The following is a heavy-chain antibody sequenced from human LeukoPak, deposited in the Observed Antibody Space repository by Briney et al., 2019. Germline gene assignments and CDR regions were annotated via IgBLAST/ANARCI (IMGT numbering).Heavy chain of an antibody. V-gene: IGHV5-51*01. Sequence: GESLKISCKGSGYSFASYWIGWVRQMPGKGLEWMGIIYPGDSDTRYSPSFQGQVTISADKSISTAYLQWSSLKASDTAMYYCARRLGGYDTKDYYFDYWGQGTLVTVSS. CDR3: ARRLGGYDTKDYYFDY. J-gene: IGHJ4*02. CDR2: IYPGDSDT. D-gene: IGHD5-12*01. CDR1: GYSFASYW.